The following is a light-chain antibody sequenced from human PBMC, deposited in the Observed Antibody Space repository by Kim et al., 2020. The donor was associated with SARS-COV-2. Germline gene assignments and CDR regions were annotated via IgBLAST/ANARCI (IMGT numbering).Light chain of an antibody. Sequence: APRSCVGNGNNVGKQGGAWAQQPQGHPPKILSYRNSYRPSVISERLSASRSGNTAALTITGLQPEDEAEYYCSAWDSSLTAWVFGGGTQLTVL. J-gene: IGLJ3*02. CDR1: GNNVGKQG. CDR2: RNS. CDR3: SAWDSSLTAWV. V-gene: IGLV10-54*01.